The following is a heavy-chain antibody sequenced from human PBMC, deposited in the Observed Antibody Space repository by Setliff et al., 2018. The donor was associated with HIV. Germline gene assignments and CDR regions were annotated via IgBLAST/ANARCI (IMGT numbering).Heavy chain of an antibody. V-gene: IGHV4-38-2*01. CDR2: IYHSGST. CDR1: GYSISSGYY. CDR3: ARRGIQLWDFDY. J-gene: IGHJ4*02. D-gene: IGHD5-18*01. Sequence: SETLSLTCAVSGYSISSGYYWGWIRQPPGKGLEWIGSIYHSGSTYYNPSLKSRATISVDTSKNQFSLKLSSVTAADTAVYYCARRGIQLWDFDYWGQGTLVTVSS.